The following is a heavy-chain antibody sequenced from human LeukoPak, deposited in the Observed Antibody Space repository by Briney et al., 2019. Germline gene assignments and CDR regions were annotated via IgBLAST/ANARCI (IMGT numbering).Heavy chain of an antibody. D-gene: IGHD6-13*01. CDR2: IIPIFGTA. CDR1: GGTFSSYA. CDR3: ARVINPYSSSWTGFDP. J-gene: IGHJ5*02. Sequence: SVKVSCKASGGTFSSYAISWVRQAPGQGLERMGGIIPIFGTANYAQKFQGRVTITADESTSTAYMELSSLRSEDTAVYYCARVINPYSSSWTGFDPWGQGTLVTVSS. V-gene: IGHV1-69*01.